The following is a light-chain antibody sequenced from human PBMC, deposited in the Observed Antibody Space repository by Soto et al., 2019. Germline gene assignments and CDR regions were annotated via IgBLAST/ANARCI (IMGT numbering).Light chain of an antibody. Sequence: SYELTQPPSVSVAPGKTASVAWGGSNIGSKSVHWYQKKSGQAPVLVMYYDSDRPSGIPERFSGSNSGNTATLTISRVEAGDESDYYCQVWDISSGHVVFGGGPKLTVL. CDR1: NIGSKS. J-gene: IGLJ3*02. V-gene: IGLV3-21*01. CDR2: YDS. CDR3: QVWDISSGHVV.